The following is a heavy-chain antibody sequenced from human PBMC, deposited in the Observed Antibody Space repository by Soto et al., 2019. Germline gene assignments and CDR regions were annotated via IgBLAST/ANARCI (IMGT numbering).Heavy chain of an antibody. CDR2: IKQDGSEK. D-gene: IGHD2-2*01. CDR1: GFTFSSYW. J-gene: IGHJ4*02. CDR3: VGYCSSTSCYLRY. Sequence: GGSLRLSCAASGFTFSSYWMSWVRQAPGKGLEWVANIKQDGSEKYYVDSVKGRFTISRDNAKNSLYLQMNSLRAEDTAVYYCVGYCSSTSCYLRYWGQGTLVTVSS. V-gene: IGHV3-7*01.